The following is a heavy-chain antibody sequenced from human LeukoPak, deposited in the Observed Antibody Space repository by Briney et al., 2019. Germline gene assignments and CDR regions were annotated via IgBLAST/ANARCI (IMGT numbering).Heavy chain of an antibody. V-gene: IGHV3-15*01. D-gene: IGHD2-21*02. CDR2: IKSKTDGGTT. CDR1: GFTFSNAW. J-gene: IGHJ4*02. CDR3: TTGQVTLFDFDY. Sequence: GGPLRLSCAASGFTFSNAWMSWVRQAPGKGLEWVGRIKSKTDGGTTDYAAPVKGRFTISRDDSKNTLYLQMNSLKTEDTAVYYCTTGQVTLFDFDYWGQGTLVTVSS.